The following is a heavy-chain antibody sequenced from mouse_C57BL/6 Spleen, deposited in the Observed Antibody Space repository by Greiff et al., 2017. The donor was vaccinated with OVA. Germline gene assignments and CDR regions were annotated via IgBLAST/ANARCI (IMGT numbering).Heavy chain of an antibody. D-gene: IGHD4-1*02. CDR1: GYTFTSYW. Sequence: VQLQQSGAELVMPGASVKLSCKASGYTFTSYWMHWVKQRPGQGLEWIGEIDPSDSYTNYNQKFKGKSTLTVDKSSSTAYMQLSSLTSEDSAVYYCARSTVPEAMDYWGQGTSVTVSS. CDR3: ARSTVPEAMDY. J-gene: IGHJ4*01. CDR2: IDPSDSYT. V-gene: IGHV1-69*01.